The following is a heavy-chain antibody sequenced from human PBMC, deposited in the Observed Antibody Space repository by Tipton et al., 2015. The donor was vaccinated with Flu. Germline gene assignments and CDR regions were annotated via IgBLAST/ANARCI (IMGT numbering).Heavy chain of an antibody. Sequence: TLSLTCTVSGDSMSSFYWIWFRQPAGKGLEWIGRISASGSSKYKPSLKSRVTMSVDTSKNQFSLRLTSVTSADTAVYYCGRGSGSGTDVTFYFWGQGTLVTVSS. J-gene: IGHJ4*02. V-gene: IGHV4-4*07. CDR3: GRGSGSGTDVTFYF. CDR2: ISASGSS. CDR1: GDSMSSFY. D-gene: IGHD3-10*01.